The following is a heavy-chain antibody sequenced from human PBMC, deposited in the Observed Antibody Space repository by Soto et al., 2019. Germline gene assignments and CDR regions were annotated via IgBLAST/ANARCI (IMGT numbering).Heavy chain of an antibody. Sequence: ASVKVSCKASGYTFTNYVIHWVRQAPGQGLEWMGWISPLKGNTKYAQKVQGRVSVTTDTSTNTVYMELSGLRYDDKALYYCARSGEHPFDFWGQRTLVSASS. CDR2: ISPLKGNT. CDR1: GYTFTNYV. CDR3: ARSGEHPFDF. D-gene: IGHD6-25*01. J-gene: IGHJ4*02. V-gene: IGHV1-18*01.